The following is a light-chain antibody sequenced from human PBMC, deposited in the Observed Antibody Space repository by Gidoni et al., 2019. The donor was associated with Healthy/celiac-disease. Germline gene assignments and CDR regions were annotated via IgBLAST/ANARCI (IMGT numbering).Light chain of an antibody. J-gene: IGKJ4*01. CDR3: QQFNTYPLT. Sequence: AIQLTQSPSSLSASVGDRVTITCRAGQGISSALAWYQQKPGKAPNLPIYDASRLESGVPSRFSGSGSGTDFTLTISSLQPEDFATYYCQQFNTYPLTFGGGTKVEIK. CDR2: DAS. CDR1: QGISSA. V-gene: IGKV1-13*02.